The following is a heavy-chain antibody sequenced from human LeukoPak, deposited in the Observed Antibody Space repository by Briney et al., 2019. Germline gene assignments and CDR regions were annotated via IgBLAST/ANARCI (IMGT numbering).Heavy chain of an antibody. J-gene: IGHJ4*02. CDR1: RFTFSSYT. CDR2: ISSNGTYI. Sequence: GGSLRRSCAASRFTFSSYTMNWVRQAPGKGLEWVSSISSNGTYIYYADSVKGRFSISRDNAKNSLYLQMNSLRAEDTAVYYCAKSYKVRGVIPFDYWGQGTLVTVSS. V-gene: IGHV3-21*01. D-gene: IGHD3-10*01. CDR3: AKSYKVRGVIPFDY.